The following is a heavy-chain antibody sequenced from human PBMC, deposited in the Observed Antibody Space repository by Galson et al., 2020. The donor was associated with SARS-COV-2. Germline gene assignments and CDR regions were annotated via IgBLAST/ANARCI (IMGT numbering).Heavy chain of an antibody. V-gene: IGHV3-48*01. CDR3: ARGYTWNY. D-gene: IGHD1-20*01. CDR2: IRSSSSTM. CDR1: GFSFSTYS. Sequence: GGSLKLSCAASGFSFSTYSMNWVRQAPGKGLEWVLYIRSSSSTMYYADFVKGRFTISRDNAKNSLYLQMNSLRAEDTGVYYCARGYTWNYMGQGTLVTVSS. J-gene: IGHJ4*02.